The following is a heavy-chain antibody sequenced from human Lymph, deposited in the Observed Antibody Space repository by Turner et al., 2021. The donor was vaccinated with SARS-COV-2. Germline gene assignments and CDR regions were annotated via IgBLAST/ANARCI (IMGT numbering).Heavy chain of an antibody. J-gene: IGHJ6*02. Sequence: VQLVQSGAEVKKPGASVKVSCKASGSTFTSYGISWVRQAHGQGLEWMGWISTYNGNTTYAQKLQGRVTMTTDTSTSTAYMELRSLRSDDTAVYYCAVAGMNYDFLWKTYYYYGMDVWGQGTTVTVSS. CDR2: ISTYNGNT. CDR3: AVAGMNYDFLWKTYYYYGMDV. CDR1: GSTFTSYG. V-gene: IGHV1-18*01. D-gene: IGHD3-3*01.